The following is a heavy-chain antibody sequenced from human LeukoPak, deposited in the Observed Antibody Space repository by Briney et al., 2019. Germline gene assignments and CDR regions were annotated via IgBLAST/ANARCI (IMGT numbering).Heavy chain of an antibody. CDR1: GYTFTNYT. D-gene: IGHD3-10*01. V-gene: IGHV7-4-1*02. CDR2: INTDTGNP. CDR3: VRGTPTPGMDY. J-gene: IGHJ4*02. Sequence: ASVKVSCKASGYTFTNYTLNWVRQAPGQGLEWMGWINTDTGNPTYAQDFTGRFVFSLDTSVSTAYLQITSLKADDTAAYYCVRGTPTPGMDYWGQGTQVTVSS.